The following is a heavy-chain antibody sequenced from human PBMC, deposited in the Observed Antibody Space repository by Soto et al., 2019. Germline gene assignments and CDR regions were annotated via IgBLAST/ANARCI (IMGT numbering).Heavy chain of an antibody. V-gene: IGHV4-30-4*01. CDR3: ARRDGGSEILYFDY. J-gene: IGHJ4*02. CDR1: GGSISSGDYC. Sequence: PSETLSLTCTVSGGSISSGDYCWGWIRQPSGNGLEWFGYICYICSILSTPSLRSRVTPSVDSSTTLFSLKLCSVSAADWVVFCCARRDGGSEILYFDYLGQGALVTVSS. CDR2: ICYICSI. D-gene: IGHD3-10*01.